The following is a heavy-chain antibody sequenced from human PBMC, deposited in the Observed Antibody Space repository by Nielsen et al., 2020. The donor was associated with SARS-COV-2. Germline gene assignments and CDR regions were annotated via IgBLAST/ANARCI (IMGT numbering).Heavy chain of an antibody. CDR3: ASPPAINYGMDV. CDR2: INWNGGST. D-gene: IGHD2-2*01. V-gene: IGHV3-20*03. J-gene: IGHJ6*02. Sequence: VRQAPGKGLEWVSNINWNGGSTGYADSVKGRFTISRDNAKNSLYLQMNSLRAEDTAVYYCASPPAINYGMDVWGQGTTVTVSS.